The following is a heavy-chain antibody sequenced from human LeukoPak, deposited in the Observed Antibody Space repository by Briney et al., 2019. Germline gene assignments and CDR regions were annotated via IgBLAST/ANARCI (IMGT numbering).Heavy chain of an antibody. D-gene: IGHD5-12*01. Sequence: GAALKISWKGAGSIFISYWIGGGRQMAGKGLEWVWIIYPSDSDTRYSPSLQGQVTISADKSISTAYLQWSSLKASDTAMYYCARGGYSGYDWGNWFDPWGQGTLVTVSS. V-gene: IGHV5-51*01. J-gene: IGHJ5*02. CDR1: GSIFISYW. CDR3: ARGGYSGYDWGNWFDP. CDR2: IYPSDSDT.